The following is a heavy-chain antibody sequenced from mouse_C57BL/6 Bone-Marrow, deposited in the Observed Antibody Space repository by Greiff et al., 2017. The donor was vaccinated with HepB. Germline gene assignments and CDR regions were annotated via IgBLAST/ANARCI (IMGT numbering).Heavy chain of an antibody. CDR1: GFSLTSYG. CDR3: AREEDYGSSYDYAMDY. V-gene: IGHV2-2*01. J-gene: IGHJ4*01. CDR2: IWSGGST. D-gene: IGHD1-1*01. Sequence: QVQLQQSGPGLVQPSQSLSITCTVSGFSLTSYGVHWVRQSPGKGLEWLGVIWSGGSTDYNAAFISRLSISKDNSKSQVFFKMNSLQADDTAIYYCAREEDYGSSYDYAMDYWGQGTSVTVSS.